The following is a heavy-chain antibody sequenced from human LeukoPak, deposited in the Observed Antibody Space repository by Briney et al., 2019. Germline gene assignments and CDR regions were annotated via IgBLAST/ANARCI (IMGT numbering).Heavy chain of an antibody. V-gene: IGHV1-8*03. CDR2: MNPNSGNT. D-gene: IGHD6-13*01. Sequence: GASVKVSCKASGHTFTGYYMHWVRQATGQGLEWMGWMNPNSGNTGYAQKFQGRVTITRNTSISTAYMELSSLRSEDTAVYYCARAQQLVRYYYMDVWGKGTTVTVSS. J-gene: IGHJ6*03. CDR1: GHTFTGYY. CDR3: ARAQQLVRYYYMDV.